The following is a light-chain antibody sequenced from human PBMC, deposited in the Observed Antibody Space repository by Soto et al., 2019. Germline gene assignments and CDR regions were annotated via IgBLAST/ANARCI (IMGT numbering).Light chain of an antibody. CDR2: AAS. Sequence: DIQMTQSPSSLAASVGDRVTITCRASRSITIFLNWYQHKPGKAPKLLIDAASSLQSGVPSRFSGSGSGTDFTLTISSLQPEDLANYYCRQTYSTPNTFGQGTKLEIK. J-gene: IGKJ2*01. V-gene: IGKV1-39*01. CDR1: RSITIF. CDR3: RQTYSTPNT.